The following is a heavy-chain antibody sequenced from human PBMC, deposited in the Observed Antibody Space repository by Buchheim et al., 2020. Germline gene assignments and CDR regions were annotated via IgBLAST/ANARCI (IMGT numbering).Heavy chain of an antibody. Sequence: EVQLVESGGGLVQPGGSLRLSCAASGFTFDSFWMHWVRQAPGKGLVWVSRIDNDGSDTIYADSVKGRFTISRDNAKNTLYLQMNSLRVEDTAVYYCARIGSDYDVDYWGQGTL. D-gene: IGHD5-12*01. CDR1: GFTFDSFW. CDR3: ARIGSDYDVDY. V-gene: IGHV3-74*01. J-gene: IGHJ4*02. CDR2: IDNDGSDT.